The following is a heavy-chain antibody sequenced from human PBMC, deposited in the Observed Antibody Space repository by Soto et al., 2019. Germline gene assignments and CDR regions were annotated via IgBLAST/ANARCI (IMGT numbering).Heavy chain of an antibody. Sequence: GSSMRLSCAASGFIFITYAMNWVRQAPGKGLELVASIDQSGGTAYYAESVRGRFAISRDNSINTLYLQMSSLRAEDTALYYCAHPRGYGVFDAVDIWGQGTMVTVSS. CDR1: GFIFITYA. CDR3: AHPRGYGVFDAVDI. J-gene: IGHJ3*02. D-gene: IGHD4-17*01. V-gene: IGHV3-23*01. CDR2: IDQSGGTA.